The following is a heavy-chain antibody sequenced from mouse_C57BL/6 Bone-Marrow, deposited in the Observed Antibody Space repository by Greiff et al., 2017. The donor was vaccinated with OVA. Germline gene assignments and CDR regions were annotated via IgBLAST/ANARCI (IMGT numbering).Heavy chain of an antibody. J-gene: IGHJ4*01. V-gene: IGHV1-54*01. Sequence: VKLQESGAELVRPGTSVKVSCKASGYAFTNYLIEWVKQRPGQGLEWIGVINPGSGGTNYNEKFKGKATLTADKSSSTAYMQLSSLTSEDSAVYFCARRYYGKEDYWGQGTSVTVSS. CDR3: ARRYYGKEDY. D-gene: IGHD2-1*01. CDR1: GYAFTNYL. CDR2: INPGSGGT.